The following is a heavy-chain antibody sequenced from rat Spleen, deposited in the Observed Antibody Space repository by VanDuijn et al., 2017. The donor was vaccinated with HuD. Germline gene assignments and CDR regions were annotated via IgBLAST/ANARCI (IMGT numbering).Heavy chain of an antibody. CDR1: GFTFSDYY. V-gene: IGHV5-29*01. CDR3: ARHNSGYGVMDA. CDR2: ISYDGSST. J-gene: IGHJ2*01. D-gene: IGHD4-3*01. Sequence: EVQLVESDGDLVQPGRSLKLSCAASGFTFSDYYMAWVRQAPTKGLEWVATISYDGSSTYYRDSVKGRFTISRDNAKSTLYLQMDSLRSEDTATYYCARHNSGYGVMDAWGQGVMVTVSS.